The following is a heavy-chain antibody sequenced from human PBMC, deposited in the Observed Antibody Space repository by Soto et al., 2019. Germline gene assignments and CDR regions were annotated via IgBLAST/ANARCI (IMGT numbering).Heavy chain of an antibody. J-gene: IGHJ4*02. CDR2: ISGSGGST. D-gene: IGHD6-13*01. Sequence: EVQLLESGGGLVQPGGSLRLSCAAAGFNFSIYAMSWVRQAPGKGLEWVSAISGSGGSTYYADSVKGRFTISRDNSKNTLYLQMNSLRADDTAVYYCAKATRGGAATLIRDYWGQGPLVTVSS. V-gene: IGHV3-23*01. CDR1: GFNFSIYA. CDR3: AKATRGGAATLIRDY.